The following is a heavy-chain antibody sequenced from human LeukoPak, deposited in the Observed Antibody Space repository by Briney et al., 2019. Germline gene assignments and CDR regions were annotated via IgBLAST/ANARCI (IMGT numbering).Heavy chain of an antibody. Sequence: PGGSLRLSCAASGFTFSTYGMHWVRQAPGKGLEWVAVISYDGSNKYYADSVKGRFTISRDNSKNTLSLQMNSLRAEDTAVYYCARRTRGRWVDYWGQGTLVTVSS. J-gene: IGHJ4*02. CDR3: ARRTRGRWVDY. V-gene: IGHV3-30*03. CDR1: GFTFSTYG. D-gene: IGHD5-24*01. CDR2: ISYDGSNK.